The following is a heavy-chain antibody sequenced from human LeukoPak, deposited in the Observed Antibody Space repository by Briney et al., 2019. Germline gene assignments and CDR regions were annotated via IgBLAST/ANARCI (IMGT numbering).Heavy chain of an antibody. CDR1: GFTFDDYA. V-gene: IGHV3-9*01. CDR3: AKDMSYYYDSSGYTLDY. CDR2: ISWNSGSI. Sequence: GGSLRLSCAASGFTFDDYAMHWVRQAPGKGLEWVSGISWNSGSIGYADSVKGRFTISRDNAKNSPYLQMNSLRAEDTALYYCAKDMSYYYDSSGYTLDYWGQGTLVTVSS. J-gene: IGHJ4*02. D-gene: IGHD3-22*01.